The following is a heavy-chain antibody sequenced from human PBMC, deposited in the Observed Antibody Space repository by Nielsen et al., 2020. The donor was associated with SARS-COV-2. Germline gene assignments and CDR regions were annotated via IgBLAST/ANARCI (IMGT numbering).Heavy chain of an antibody. CDR2: IFHSGLT. V-gene: IGHV4-31*01. CDR3: ARATLTGYYNDAFDI. D-gene: IGHD3-9*01. Sequence: SETLSLTCTVSGGSISSHNYYWSWIRQHPGKGLEWIGYIFHSGLTYDNPSLKNQLIMPVDTSKNQFSLKLNSVTAADTAVYYCARATLTGYYNDAFDIWGQGTMVIVSS. J-gene: IGHJ3*02. CDR1: GGSISSHNYY.